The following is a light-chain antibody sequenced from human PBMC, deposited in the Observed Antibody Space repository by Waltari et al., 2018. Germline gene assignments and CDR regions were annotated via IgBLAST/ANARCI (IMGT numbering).Light chain of an antibody. V-gene: IGKV3-15*01. CDR2: GAS. J-gene: IGKJ3*01. CDR3: QQYNNWPPVFT. Sequence: EIVLTQSPPTLSVYPGERATLSCRASHSISNNLAWYQQKPGQAPRLHIYGASARATGIPARFSGSGSGTEFTLTISSLQSEDFAIYYCQQYNNWPPVFTFGPGTKVDF. CDR1: HSISNN.